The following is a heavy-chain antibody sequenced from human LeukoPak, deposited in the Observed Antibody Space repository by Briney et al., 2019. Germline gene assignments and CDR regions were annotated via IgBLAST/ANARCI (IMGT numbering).Heavy chain of an antibody. CDR1: GFTFSSYS. V-gene: IGHV3-48*04. CDR2: ISSSGSTI. J-gene: IGHJ4*02. D-gene: IGHD1-14*01. Sequence: GGSLRLSCAASGFTFSSYSMNWVRQAPGKGLEWVSYISSSGSTIYYADSVKGRFTISRDNAKNSLYLQMNSLRAEDTAVYYCATDRTSSDYWGQGTLVTVSS. CDR3: ATDRTSSDY.